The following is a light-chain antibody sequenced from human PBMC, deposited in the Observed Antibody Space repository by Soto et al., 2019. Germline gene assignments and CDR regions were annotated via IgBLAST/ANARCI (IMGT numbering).Light chain of an antibody. V-gene: IGKV1-39*01. CDR2: ATS. CDR3: QQSYSTPWT. J-gene: IGKJ1*01. CDR1: QTVSTY. Sequence: QMTQSPSSLSAAVGDRISITLRASQTVSTYLNWYQQKPGKAPTLLISATSTLQSGVPSRFSGSGSGTEFTLTITSLQPEDFATYYCQQSYSTPWTFGQGTKVDIK.